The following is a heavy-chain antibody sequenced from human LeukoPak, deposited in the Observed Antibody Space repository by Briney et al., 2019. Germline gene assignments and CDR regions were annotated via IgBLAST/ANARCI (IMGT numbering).Heavy chain of an antibody. D-gene: IGHD6-13*01. J-gene: IGHJ4*02. CDR3: APPPIAATGN. Sequence: GGSLRLSCTASGFIFNDFWMSWVRQAPGEGLEWVANIRQDGGAKNYVDSVKGRFTISIDNAKKSLYLQMNSLRAEDTAVYYCAPPPIAATGNWGQGTLVTVSS. CDR2: IRQDGGAK. V-gene: IGHV3-7*01. CDR1: GFIFNDFW.